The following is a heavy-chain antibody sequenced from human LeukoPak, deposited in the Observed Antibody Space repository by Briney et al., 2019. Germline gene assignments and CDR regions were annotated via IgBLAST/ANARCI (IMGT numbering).Heavy chain of an antibody. D-gene: IGHD5-18*01. V-gene: IGHV4-34*01. Sequence: SETLSLTCAVYGGSFSGYYWSWIRHPPGKGLEWIGEINHSGSTNYNPSLKSRVTISVDTSKNQFSLKLSSVTAADTAVYYCAGGRRATAMAAWGQGTLVTVSS. CDR1: GGSFSGYY. J-gene: IGHJ5*02. CDR3: AGGRRATAMAA. CDR2: INHSGST.